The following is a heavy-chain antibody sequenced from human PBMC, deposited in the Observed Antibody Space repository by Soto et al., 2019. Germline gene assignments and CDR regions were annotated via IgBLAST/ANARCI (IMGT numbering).Heavy chain of an antibody. V-gene: IGHV4-34*01. CDR2: INHSGRV. D-gene: IGHD3-22*01. J-gene: IGHJ5*01. CDR1: GGSFSGYY. CDR3: STRAYDTNGYYRFDP. Sequence: QVQLQQWGAGLLKPSETLSLTCAVYGGSFSGYYWSWIRQPPGKGLEWIGEINHSGRVNYSPSLKSRVTISLDTSKNQFSLTLSAVTAADTAMYYCSTRAYDTNGYYRFDPWGQGTLVTVSS.